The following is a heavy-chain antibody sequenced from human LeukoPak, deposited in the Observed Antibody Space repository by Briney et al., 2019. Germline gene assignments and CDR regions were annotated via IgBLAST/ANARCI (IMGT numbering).Heavy chain of an antibody. CDR2: IFPGDSGT. Sequence: GESLKISCRGAGYGFTTYWIAWVRRTPTKGLEWMATIFPGDSGTRYSPSFQGQVTISADSSISTAYLQWSSLKVSDTATYYCARGIVGYFYYMDVWGEGTTVIVSS. CDR1: GYGFTTYW. V-gene: IGHV5-51*01. J-gene: IGHJ6*03. D-gene: IGHD1-26*01. CDR3: ARGIVGYFYYMDV.